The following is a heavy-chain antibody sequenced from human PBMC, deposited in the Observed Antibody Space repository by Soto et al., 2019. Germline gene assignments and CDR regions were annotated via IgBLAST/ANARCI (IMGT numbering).Heavy chain of an antibody. V-gene: IGHV3-23*01. CDR1: GFTFSSYA. Sequence: GGSLRLSCAASGFTFSSYAMSWVRQAPGKGLEWVSAISGSGGSTYYADSVKGRFTISRDNSKNTLYLQMNSLRAEDTAVYYCAKGGEQEYYDFWSGYLYWFDPWGQGTLVTVSS. CDR3: AKGGEQEYYDFWSGYLYWFDP. J-gene: IGHJ5*02. D-gene: IGHD3-3*01. CDR2: ISGSGGST.